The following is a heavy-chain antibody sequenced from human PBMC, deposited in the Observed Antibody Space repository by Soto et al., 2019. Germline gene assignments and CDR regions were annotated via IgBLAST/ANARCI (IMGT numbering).Heavy chain of an antibody. CDR2: ISGSGGST. J-gene: IGHJ4*02. D-gene: IGHD6-19*01. Sequence: EVQLLESGGGLVQPGGSLRLSCAASGFTFSSYAMSWVRQAPGKGLEWVSAISGSGGSTYYADSVKSRFTISRDNSKNKLYLQMNSLRAEDTAVYYCAKNHLISVAGSLGYWGQGTLVTVSS. V-gene: IGHV3-23*01. CDR1: GFTFSSYA. CDR3: AKNHLISVAGSLGY.